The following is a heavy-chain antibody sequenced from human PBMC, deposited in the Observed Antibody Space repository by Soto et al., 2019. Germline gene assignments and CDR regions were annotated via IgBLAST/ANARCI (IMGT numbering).Heavy chain of an antibody. J-gene: IGHJ4*02. CDR1: EGTFSSYA. Sequence: SVKVSCKASEGTFSSYAISWVRQAPGQRLEWMGRIIPVFRTANYAQRFQDRVTITADDSTSTAFMELSSLKSEDTAVYYCARGLVVVPAAEINFDYWGQGTPVTVSS. CDR3: ARGLVVVPAAEINFDY. D-gene: IGHD2-2*01. V-gene: IGHV1-69*13. CDR2: IIPVFRTA.